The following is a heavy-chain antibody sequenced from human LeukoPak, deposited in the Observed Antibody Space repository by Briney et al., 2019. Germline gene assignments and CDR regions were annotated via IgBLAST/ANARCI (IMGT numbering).Heavy chain of an antibody. CDR3: ATDDWWRYCGGDCYPDY. V-gene: IGHV1-69*04. J-gene: IGHJ4*02. CDR2: IIPIFGIA. D-gene: IGHD2-21*02. Sequence: SVKVSCKASGGTFSSYAISWVRQAPGQGLEWMGRIIPIFGIANYAQKFQGRVTITADKSTSTAYMELSSLRSEDTAVYYCATDDWWRYCGGDCYPDYWGQGTLVTVSS. CDR1: GGTFSSYA.